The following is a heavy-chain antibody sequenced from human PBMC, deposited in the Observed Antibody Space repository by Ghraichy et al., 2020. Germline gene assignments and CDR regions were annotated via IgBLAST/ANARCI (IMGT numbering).Heavy chain of an antibody. CDR1: GGSISGYY. Sequence: SETLSLTCAVSGGSISGYYWSWIRKPPGQGLEWIGYIHYSGTTKYNPSLESRVTLSVDMSKNQFSLGLTSVTAADTAIYYCARLRAMTPTPNFYHSLDVWGLGTTVTVSS. D-gene: IGHD2-15*01. J-gene: IGHJ6*02. CDR2: IHYSGTT. V-gene: IGHV4-59*01. CDR3: ARLRAMTPTPNFYHSLDV.